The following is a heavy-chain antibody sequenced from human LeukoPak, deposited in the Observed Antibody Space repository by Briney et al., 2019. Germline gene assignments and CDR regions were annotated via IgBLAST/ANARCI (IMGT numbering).Heavy chain of an antibody. V-gene: IGHV4-34*01. CDR2: INHSGSN. J-gene: IGHJ4*02. CDR1: GGSFSGYY. Sequence: PSETLSLTCAVYGGSFSGYYWSWLRQPPGKGLEWIGEINHSGSNNYNPALNSRVNISVHTYKDQFSLKLSSVTAADTAVYYCARLVVTAPTDYWGQGTLVTVSS. CDR3: ARLVVTAPTDY. D-gene: IGHD2-21*02.